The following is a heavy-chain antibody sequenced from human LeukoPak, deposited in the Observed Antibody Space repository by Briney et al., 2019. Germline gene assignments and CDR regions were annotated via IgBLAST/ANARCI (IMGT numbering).Heavy chain of an antibody. J-gene: IGHJ4*02. D-gene: IGHD1-26*01. CDR1: GFTFSSYA. V-gene: IGHV3-23*01. CDR3: AKGKVGPPLGAGTLNDY. CDR2: ISGSGGST. Sequence: PGGSLRLSCAASGFTFSSYAMSWVRQAPGKGLEWVSAISGSGGSTYYADSVKGRFTISRDNSKNTLYLQMNSLRAEDTAVYYCAKGKVGPPLGAGTLNDYWGQGTLVTVSS.